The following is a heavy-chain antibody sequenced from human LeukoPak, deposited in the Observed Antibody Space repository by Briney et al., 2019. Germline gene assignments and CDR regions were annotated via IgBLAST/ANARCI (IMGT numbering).Heavy chain of an antibody. Sequence: PSETLSLTCTVSGGSISSSSYYWGWIRQPPGRGLEWIGSIYYSGSTYYNPSLKSRVTISVDTSKNQFSLKLSSVTAADTAVYYCARGKDGYQYWYFDVWGRGTLITVSS. J-gene: IGHJ2*01. CDR2: IYYSGST. CDR1: GGSISSSSYY. D-gene: IGHD5-24*01. CDR3: ARGKDGYQYWYFDV. V-gene: IGHV4-39*01.